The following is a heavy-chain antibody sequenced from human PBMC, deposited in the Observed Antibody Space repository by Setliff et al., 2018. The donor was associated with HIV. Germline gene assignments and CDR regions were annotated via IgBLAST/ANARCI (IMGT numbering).Heavy chain of an antibody. Sequence: ASVKVSCKASGYTFTEHHMHWVRQAPGQGLEWMGSINPNTGGTNYAQKFQGRVTVTRDSPTRTAYMELKRLKSDDTAVYFCARDNRFDYNSGWPLDYWGQGTLVTVSS. CDR3: ARDNRFDYNSGWPLDY. V-gene: IGHV1-2*02. J-gene: IGHJ4*02. CDR1: GYTFTEHH. D-gene: IGHD6-19*01. CDR2: INPNTGGT.